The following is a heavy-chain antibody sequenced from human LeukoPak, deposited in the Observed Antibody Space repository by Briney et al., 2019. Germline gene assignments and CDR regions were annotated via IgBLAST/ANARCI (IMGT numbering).Heavy chain of an antibody. J-gene: IGHJ4*02. CDR2: IKQDETEK. Sequence: AGGSLRLSCTASGFTFSNFWMGWVRQAPGKGLEWVANIKQDETEKFYLGSVKGRFTISRDNAKNSLYLQMNSLRVEDTALYYCATLLLPPFDYWGQGTLVTVSS. V-gene: IGHV3-7*03. CDR3: ATLLLPPFDY. D-gene: IGHD2-15*01. CDR1: GFTFSNFW.